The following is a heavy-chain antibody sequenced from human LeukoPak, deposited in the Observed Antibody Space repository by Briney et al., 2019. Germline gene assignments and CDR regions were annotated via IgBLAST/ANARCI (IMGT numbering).Heavy chain of an antibody. V-gene: IGHV3-21*01. D-gene: IGHD1-26*01. CDR3: ARDVGMGAELDY. CDR1: GFTFSSHE. Sequence: GGSLRLSCAASGFTFSSHEMNWVRQAPGKGLEWVSSISSSSSYIYYADSVKGRFTISRDNAKNSLYLQMNSLRAEDTAVYYCARDVGMGAELDYWGQGTLVTVSS. J-gene: IGHJ4*02. CDR2: ISSSSSYI.